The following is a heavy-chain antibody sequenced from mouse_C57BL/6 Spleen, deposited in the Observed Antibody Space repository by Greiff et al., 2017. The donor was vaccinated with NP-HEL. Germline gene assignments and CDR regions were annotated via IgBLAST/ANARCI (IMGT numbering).Heavy chain of an antibody. CDR2: INPNNGGT. CDR1: GYTFTDYY. Sequence: EVQLQQSGPELVKPGASVKISCKASGYTFTDYYMNWVKQSHGKSLEWIGDINPNNGGTSYNQKFKGKATLTVDKSSSTAYMELRSLTSEDSAVYYCARGAVAPYAMDYWGQGTSVTVSS. V-gene: IGHV1-26*01. D-gene: IGHD1-1*01. CDR3: ARGAVAPYAMDY. J-gene: IGHJ4*01.